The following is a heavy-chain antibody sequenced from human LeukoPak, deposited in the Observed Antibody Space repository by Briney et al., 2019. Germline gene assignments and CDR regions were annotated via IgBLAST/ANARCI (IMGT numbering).Heavy chain of an antibody. Sequence: PGGSLRLSCAASGFTFSTHTMAWVRQAPGKGLEWVSYISGSTSVIYYADSEKGRFTISRDNAKNSLYLQMNSLRTEDTAIYYCARGLYYIDVWGNGTAVTVS. CDR1: GFTFSTHT. V-gene: IGHV3-48*01. CDR2: ISGSTSVI. J-gene: IGHJ6*03. CDR3: ARGLYYIDV.